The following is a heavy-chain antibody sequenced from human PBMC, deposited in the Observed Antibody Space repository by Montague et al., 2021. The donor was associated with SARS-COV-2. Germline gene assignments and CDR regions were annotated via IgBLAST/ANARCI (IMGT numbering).Heavy chain of an antibody. CDR3: ARAYITMIVVVSAFDI. D-gene: IGHD3-22*01. CDR1: GGSISSGGYY. CDR2: IYYSGST. V-gene: IGHV4-31*03. J-gene: IGHJ3*02. Sequence: TLSLTCTVSGGSISSGGYYWSWIRQHPGKGLEWIGYIYYSGSTYYNPSLKSRVTISVDTSKNQFSLKLSSVTAADTAVSYCARAYITMIVVVSAFDIWGQGTMVTVSS.